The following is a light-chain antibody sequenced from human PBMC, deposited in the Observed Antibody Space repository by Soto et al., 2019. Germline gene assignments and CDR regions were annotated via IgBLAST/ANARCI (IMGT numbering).Light chain of an antibody. CDR1: SSDVGGYNF. CDR2: EVT. V-gene: IGLV2-14*03. J-gene: IGLJ1*01. Sequence: QSALTQPASVSGSPGQSITISCTGTSSDVGGYNFVSWYQQHPGKVPKLLLYEVTSRPSGVSNRFSGSKSGNTASLTISGLQAEDGADYYGNSYTPPSTLVFGPGTKLPVL. CDR3: NSYTPPSTLV.